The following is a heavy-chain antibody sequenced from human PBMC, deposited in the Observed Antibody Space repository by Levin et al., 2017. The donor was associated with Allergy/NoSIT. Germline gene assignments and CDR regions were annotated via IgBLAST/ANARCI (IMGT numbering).Heavy chain of an antibody. J-gene: IGHJ3*02. CDR3: ARGNIGLPDAFDI. CDR2: ISWNSGSI. Sequence: PGGSLRLSCAASGFTFDDYAMHWVRQAPGKGLEWVSGISWNSGSIGYADSVKGRFTISRDNAKNSLHLQMNSLRTEDTALYYCARGNIGLPDAFDIWGQGTMVIVSS. CDR1: GFTFDDYA. D-gene: IGHD3-10*01. V-gene: IGHV3-9*01.